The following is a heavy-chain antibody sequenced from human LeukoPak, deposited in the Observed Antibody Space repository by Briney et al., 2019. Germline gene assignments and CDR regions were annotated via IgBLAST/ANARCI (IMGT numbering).Heavy chain of an antibody. V-gene: IGHV3-64*01. CDR3: ARGGVTIFGVVPDV. CDR2: VSTNGRAT. Sequence: AGSLRLSCAASGFTCSNYAMHWVRQAPGKGLEYVSDVSTNGRATHYANSVKGRFTISRDNCKNMLWLQMGSLRADDMAVYYCARGGVTIFGVVPDVWGQETTVTVSS. D-gene: IGHD3-3*01. CDR1: GFTCSNYA. J-gene: IGHJ6*02.